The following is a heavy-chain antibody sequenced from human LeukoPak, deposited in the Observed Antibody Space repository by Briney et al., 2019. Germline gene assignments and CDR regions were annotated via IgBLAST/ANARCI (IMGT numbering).Heavy chain of an antibody. Sequence: ASVKVSCKPYAYTFTNYYMHWVRQAPGQGLEWVGIINLSGGSTTYAQKFRDRITMTRDTSTSTVYTELSSLRSEDTAVYYCARDGAVTSDFDYWGQGTLVTVSS. J-gene: IGHJ4*02. CDR3: ARDGAVTSDFDY. D-gene: IGHD2-21*02. CDR1: AYTFTNYY. CDR2: INLSGGST. V-gene: IGHV1-46*01.